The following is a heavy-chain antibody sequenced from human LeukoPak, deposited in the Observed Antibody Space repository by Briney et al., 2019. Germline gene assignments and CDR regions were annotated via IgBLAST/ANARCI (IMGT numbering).Heavy chain of an antibody. V-gene: IGHV3-53*01. J-gene: IGHJ4*02. D-gene: IGHD2-2*01. CDR1: GFTVSSNY. CDR3: AREECSSTSCSSRGFDY. CDR2: IYSGGST. Sequence: GGSLRLSCAASGFTVSSNYMSWVRQAPGKGLEWVSVIYSGGSTYYADSVKGRFTISRDNSKNTLYLQMNSLRAEDTAVYYCAREECSSTSCSSRGFDYWGQGTLVTVSS.